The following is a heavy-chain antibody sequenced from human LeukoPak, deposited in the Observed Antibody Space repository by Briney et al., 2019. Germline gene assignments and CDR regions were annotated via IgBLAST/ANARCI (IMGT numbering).Heavy chain of an antibody. D-gene: IGHD3-16*01. CDR2: INPNGGAT. V-gene: IGHV1-2*02. CDR1: GYTFTGYY. J-gene: IGHJ4*02. CDR3: ARDERYSDADHHYPDLGY. Sequence: ASVKVSCKPSGYTFTGYYMHWVRQAPGQGLEWMGWINPNGGATRYAQKFQGRVTLTCDTSIRTTYMELSSLTSDDTAVYYCARDERYSDADHHYPDLGYWGQGTLVTVSS.